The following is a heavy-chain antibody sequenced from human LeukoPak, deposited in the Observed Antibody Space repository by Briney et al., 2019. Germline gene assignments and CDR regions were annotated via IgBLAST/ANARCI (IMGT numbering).Heavy chain of an antibody. Sequence: GGSLRLSCAASGFNFNNYNMNWVRQAPGKGLEWVSYISSDSSTIYYADSVKGRFTISRDNAKNSLYLQMNSPRAEDTAVYYCARDGLAYCGGDCPGYYYYYMDVWGKGTTVTISS. V-gene: IGHV3-48*01. CDR1: GFNFNNYN. CDR3: ARDGLAYCGGDCPGYYYYYMDV. CDR2: ISSDSSTI. D-gene: IGHD2-21*02. J-gene: IGHJ6*03.